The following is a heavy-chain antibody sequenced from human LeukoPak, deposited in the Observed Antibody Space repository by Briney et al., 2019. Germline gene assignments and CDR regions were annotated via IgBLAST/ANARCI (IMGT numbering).Heavy chain of an antibody. J-gene: IGHJ3*02. CDR2: ISASGGST. CDR1: GCTFSSYA. Sequence: GGSLRLSCAASGCTFSSYAMSWVRQAPGKGLEWVSGISASGGSTFYADSVKGRFTISRDTSRNTLYLQMNSLRVEDTAVYYCAKDSKGTTWLDAFDIWGQGTMVTVSS. V-gene: IGHV3-23*01. D-gene: IGHD1-26*01. CDR3: AKDSKGTTWLDAFDI.